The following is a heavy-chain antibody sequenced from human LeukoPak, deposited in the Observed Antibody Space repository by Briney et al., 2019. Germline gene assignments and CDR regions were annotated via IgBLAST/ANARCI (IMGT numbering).Heavy chain of an antibody. V-gene: IGHV1-8*02. CDR3: ARDSSGWYHWFDP. D-gene: IGHD6-19*01. CDR1: GSTFTNFG. CDR2: MNPNSGNT. Sequence: ASVKVSCKASGSTFTNFGISWVRQAPGQGLEWMGWMNPNSGNTGYAQKFQGRVTMTRNTSISTAYMELSSLRSEDTAVYYCARDSSGWYHWFDPWGQGTLVTVSS. J-gene: IGHJ5*02.